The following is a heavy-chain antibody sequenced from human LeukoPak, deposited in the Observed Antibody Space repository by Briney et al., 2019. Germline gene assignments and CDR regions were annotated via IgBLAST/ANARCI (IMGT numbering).Heavy chain of an antibody. D-gene: IGHD4-17*01. CDR1: GVSFISYA. CDR3: AILYDDSGY. Sequence: GGSLRLSCAASGVSFISYAISWVRQAPGKGLEWVSAISGSGGNIYYADSVKGRFTISRDISMNTVYLQMNSLRAVDTAVYYCAILYDDSGYWGQGTLVTVSS. J-gene: IGHJ4*02. CDR2: ISGSGGNI. V-gene: IGHV3-23*01.